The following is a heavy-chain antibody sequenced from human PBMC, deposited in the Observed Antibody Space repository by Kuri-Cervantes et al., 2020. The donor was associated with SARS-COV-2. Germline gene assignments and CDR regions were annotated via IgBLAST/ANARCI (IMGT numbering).Heavy chain of an antibody. CDR1: GYSISSGYY. CDR3: AGDGLTGYYDYYMDV. CDR2: IYHSGST. D-gene: IGHD3-9*01. V-gene: IGHV4-38-2*02. Sequence: SETLSLTCTVSGYSISSGYYWGWIRQPPGKGLEWIGSIYHSGSTYYNPSLKSRVTISVDTSKNQFSLKLSSVTAADTAVYYCAGDGLTGYYDYYMDVWGKGTTVTVSS. J-gene: IGHJ6*03.